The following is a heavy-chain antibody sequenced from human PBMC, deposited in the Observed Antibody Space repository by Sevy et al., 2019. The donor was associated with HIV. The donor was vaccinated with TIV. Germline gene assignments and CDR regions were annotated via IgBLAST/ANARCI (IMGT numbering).Heavy chain of an antibody. Sequence: SETLSLTCTVSGGSISSGGYYWSWIRQHSGKGLEWIGYIYYSGSTYYNPSLKSRVTISVDTSKNQFSLKLSSVTAADTAVYYCARDHIVVVPAAPGAYYYYGMDVWGQGTTVTVSS. D-gene: IGHD2-2*01. CDR1: GGSISSGGYY. J-gene: IGHJ6*02. CDR2: IYYSGST. V-gene: IGHV4-31*03. CDR3: ARDHIVVVPAAPGAYYYYGMDV.